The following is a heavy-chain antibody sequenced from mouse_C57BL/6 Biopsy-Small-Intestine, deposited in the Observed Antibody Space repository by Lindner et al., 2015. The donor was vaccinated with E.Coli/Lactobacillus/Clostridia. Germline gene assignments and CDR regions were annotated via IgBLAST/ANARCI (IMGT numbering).Heavy chain of an antibody. V-gene: IGHV1-81*01. CDR1: GYTFTRYG. D-gene: IGHD2-5*01. Sequence: VQLQESGAELARPGASVKLSCKASGYTFTRYGISWVKQRTGQGLEWIGEIYPRSGNTYYNEKFKGKATLTADKSSSTAYMELCSLTSEDSVVYFCARGDSNYEDYFDYWGQGTTLTVSS. CDR2: IYPRSGNT. J-gene: IGHJ2*01. CDR3: ARGDSNYEDYFDY.